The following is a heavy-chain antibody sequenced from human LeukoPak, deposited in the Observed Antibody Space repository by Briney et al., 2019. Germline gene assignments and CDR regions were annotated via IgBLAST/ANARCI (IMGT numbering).Heavy chain of an antibody. CDR1: GFTFSSYA. D-gene: IGHD6-19*01. Sequence: GRSLRLSCAASGFTFSSYAMHWVRQAPGKGLEWVAVISYDGSNKYYADSVKGRFTISRDNSKNTLYLQMNSLRAEDTAVYYCASLDYSSGWYTADYWGQGTLVTVSS. CDR3: ASLDYSSGWYTADY. V-gene: IGHV3-30-3*01. J-gene: IGHJ4*02. CDR2: ISYDGSNK.